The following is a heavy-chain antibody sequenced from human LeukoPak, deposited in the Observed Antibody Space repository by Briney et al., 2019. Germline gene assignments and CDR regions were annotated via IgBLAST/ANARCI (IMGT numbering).Heavy chain of an antibody. V-gene: IGHV4-30-2*01. D-gene: IGHD3-16*01. J-gene: IGHJ3*02. CDR1: GGSISSGGYY. Sequence: SETLSLTCTVSGGSISSGGYYWSWIRQPPGKGLEWIGYIYHSGSTYYNPSLKSRVTISVDRSKNQFSLKLSSVTAADTAVYYCARDGAVDPPEGDDAFDIWGQGTKVTVSS. CDR3: ARDGAVDPPEGDDAFDI. CDR2: IYHSGST.